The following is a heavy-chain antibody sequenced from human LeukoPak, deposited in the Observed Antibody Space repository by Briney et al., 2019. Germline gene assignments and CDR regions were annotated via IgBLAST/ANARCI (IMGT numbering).Heavy chain of an antibody. D-gene: IGHD4-17*01. CDR3: AKVFRSGDLFVSDS. Sequence: GSLRLSCAASGFTFSSYAMRWVRQAPGKGLGWVSGISGSGGDTYYADSVKGRFTISRDNSKNTLYLQMNSLRAEDSAVYYCAKVFRSGDLFVSDSWGQGTLVTVSS. J-gene: IGHJ4*02. CDR2: ISGSGGDT. V-gene: IGHV3-23*01. CDR1: GFTFSSYA.